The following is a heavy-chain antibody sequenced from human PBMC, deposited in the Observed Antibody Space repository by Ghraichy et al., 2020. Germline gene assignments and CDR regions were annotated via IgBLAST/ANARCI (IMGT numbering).Heavy chain of an antibody. CDR3: ARGRLDYYYYMDV. V-gene: IGHV4-38-2*02. J-gene: IGHJ6*03. CDR2: IYHSGST. Sequence: SETLSLTCTVSGYSISSGYYWGWIRQPPGKGLEWIGSIYHSGSTYYNPSLKSRVTISVDTSKNQFSLKLSSVTAADTAVYYCARGRLDYYYYMDVWGKGTTVTVPS. CDR1: GYSISSGYY. D-gene: IGHD2-21*01.